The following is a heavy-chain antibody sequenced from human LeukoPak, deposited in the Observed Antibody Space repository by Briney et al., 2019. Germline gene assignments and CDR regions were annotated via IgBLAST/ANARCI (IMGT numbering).Heavy chain of an antibody. CDR2: ISGSGGST. Sequence: GGSLRLSCAASGFTFSSYAMSWVRQAPGKGLEWVSAISGSGGSTYYADSVKGRFTISRDNSKNTLSLQINSLRAEDTAVYYCAEDRSRTNDYGDYASFDYWGQGTLVTVSS. CDR1: GFTFSSYA. D-gene: IGHD4-17*01. CDR3: AEDRSRTNDYGDYASFDY. V-gene: IGHV3-23*01. J-gene: IGHJ4*02.